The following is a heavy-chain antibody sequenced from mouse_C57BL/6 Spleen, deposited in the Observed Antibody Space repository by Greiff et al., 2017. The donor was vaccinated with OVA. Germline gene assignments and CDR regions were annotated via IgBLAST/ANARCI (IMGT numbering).Heavy chain of an antibody. J-gene: IGHJ4*01. V-gene: IGHV1-69*01. CDR2: IDPSDSYT. D-gene: IGHD1-1*01. CDR1: GYTFTSYW. Sequence: QVQLQQPGAELVMPGASVKLSCKASGYTFTSYWMHWVKQRPGQGLEWIGEIDPSDSYTNYNQKFKGKSTLTVDKSSSTAYMQLSSLTSEDSAVYYCARGYGSSPQAMDYWGKGTSVTVSS. CDR3: ARGYGSSPQAMDY.